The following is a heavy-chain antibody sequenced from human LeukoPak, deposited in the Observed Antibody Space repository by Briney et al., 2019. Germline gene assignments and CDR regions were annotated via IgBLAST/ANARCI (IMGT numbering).Heavy chain of an antibody. CDR3: ARPRVRPTTNWFDT. J-gene: IGHJ5*02. CDR1: GFTFSSYA. D-gene: IGHD1-26*01. CDR2: IDHTGST. V-gene: IGHV4-34*01. Sequence: GSLRLSCAASGFTFSSYAMSWVRQAPGKGLEWIGEIDHTGSTNYNPSLKTRVTISVDTSNKHFSLRLNSVTAADTAVYYCARPRVRPTTNWFDTWGQGTLVTVSS.